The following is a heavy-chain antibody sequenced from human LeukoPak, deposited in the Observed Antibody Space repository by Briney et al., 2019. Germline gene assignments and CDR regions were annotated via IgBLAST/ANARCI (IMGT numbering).Heavy chain of an antibody. CDR2: IIPIFGTA. CDR3: ARGTTFGVVIPYYYYMDV. J-gene: IGHJ6*03. V-gene: IGHV1-69*13. Sequence: SVKVSCKASGGTFSSYAISWVRQAPGQGLEWMGGIIPIFGTANYAQKFQGRVTITADESTSTAYMELSSLRSEDTAVYYCARGTTFGVVIPYYYYMDVWGKGTTVTVSS. D-gene: IGHD3-3*01. CDR1: GGTFSSYA.